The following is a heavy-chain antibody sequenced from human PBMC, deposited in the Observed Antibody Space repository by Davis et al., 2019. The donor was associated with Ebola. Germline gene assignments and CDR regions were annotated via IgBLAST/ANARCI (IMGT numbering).Heavy chain of an antibody. Sequence: ASVKVSCKASGYTFTSYGISWVRQAPGQGLEWMGWISAYNGNTNYAQKLQGRVTMTTDTSTRTAYMELRSLRSDDTAVYYCARDRGGLESYYFDYWGQGTLVTVSS. J-gene: IGHJ4*02. CDR3: ARDRGGLESYYFDY. CDR2: ISAYNGNT. CDR1: GYTFTSYG. V-gene: IGHV1-18*01. D-gene: IGHD1-1*01.